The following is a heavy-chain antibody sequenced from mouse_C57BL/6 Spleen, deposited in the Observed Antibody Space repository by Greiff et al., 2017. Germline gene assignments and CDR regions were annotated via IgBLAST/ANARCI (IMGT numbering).Heavy chain of an antibody. J-gene: IGHJ2*01. CDR2: IDPSDSYT. V-gene: IGHV1-69*01. CDR1: GYTFTSYW. D-gene: IGHD4-1*01. CDR3: AVTGTSDY. Sequence: QVQLKESGAELVMPGASVKLSCKASGYTFTSYWMHWVKQRPGQGLEWIGEIDPSDSYTNYNQKFKGKSTLTVDKSSSTAYMQLSSLTSEDSAVYYCAVTGTSDYWGQGTTLTVSS.